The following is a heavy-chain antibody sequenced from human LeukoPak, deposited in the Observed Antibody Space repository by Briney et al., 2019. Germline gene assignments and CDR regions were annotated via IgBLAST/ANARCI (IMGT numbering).Heavy chain of an antibody. J-gene: IGHJ6*02. CDR3: AKLGSGRSYYYYYGMDV. CDR2: ISGSGGST. V-gene: IGHV3-23*01. Sequence: GGSLRLSCAASGFTFSSYAMSLVRQAPGKGLEWVSAISGSGGSTYYADSVKGRFTISRDNSKNTLYLQMNSLRAEDTAVYYCAKLGSGRSYYYYYGMDVWGQGTTVTVSS. CDR1: GFTFSSYA. D-gene: IGHD1-14*01.